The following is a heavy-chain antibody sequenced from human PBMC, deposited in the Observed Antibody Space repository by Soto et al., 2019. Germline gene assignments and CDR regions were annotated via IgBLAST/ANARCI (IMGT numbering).Heavy chain of an antibody. CDR1: GYTFTSYD. D-gene: IGHD2-15*01. CDR2: MNPNSGNT. V-gene: IGHV1-8*01. J-gene: IGHJ6*02. Sequence: GASVKVSCKGSGYTFTSYDINCVRQATGQGLEWMGWMNPNSGNTGYAQKFQGRVTMTRNTSISTAYMELSSLRSEDTAVYYCARGRGRNYDYGMDVWGQGTTVTVS. CDR3: ARGRGRNYDYGMDV.